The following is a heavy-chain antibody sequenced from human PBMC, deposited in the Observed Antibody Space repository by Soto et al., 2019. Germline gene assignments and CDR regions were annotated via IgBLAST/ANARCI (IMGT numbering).Heavy chain of an antibody. J-gene: IGHJ4*02. V-gene: IGHV4-39*01. D-gene: IGHD6-13*01. CDR3: VRAPRYTSTWVDS. CDR2: FYYSGST. Sequence: QLQLQESGPGLVKPSETLSLTCTVSTGSINRTNYYWGWIRQPPGKGLEWIGSFYYSGSTFYNPSLKSRVTISVDTSKNQFSLKLNFVTAADTAVYYCVRAPRYTSTWVDSWGQGALVTVSS. CDR1: TGSINRTNYY.